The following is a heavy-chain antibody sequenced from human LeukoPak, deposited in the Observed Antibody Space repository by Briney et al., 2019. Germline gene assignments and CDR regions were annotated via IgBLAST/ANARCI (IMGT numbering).Heavy chain of an antibody. CDR2: ISSSSSYI. V-gene: IGHV3-21*01. D-gene: IGHD3-10*01. Sequence: GGSLRLSCAASGFTFSSYAMSWVRQAPGKGLEWVSSISSSSSYIYYADSVKGRFTISRDNAKNSLYLQMNSLRAEDTAVYYCARDRVEYYFDYWGQGTLVTVSS. CDR1: GFTFSSYA. J-gene: IGHJ4*02. CDR3: ARDRVEYYFDY.